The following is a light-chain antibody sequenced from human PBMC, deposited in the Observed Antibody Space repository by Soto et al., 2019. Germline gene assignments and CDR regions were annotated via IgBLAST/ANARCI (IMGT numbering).Light chain of an antibody. CDR2: DAS. Sequence: IVVTQNPATLSVSPGERATLSCRASQSVSSNFAWYQQKPGQAPRLLIYDASTRATGIPARFSGSGSGTEFTLTISSLQSEDFAVYYCQQYKKWPRTFGHGTKVAIK. CDR3: QQYKKWPRT. V-gene: IGKV3-15*01. J-gene: IGKJ1*01. CDR1: QSVSSN.